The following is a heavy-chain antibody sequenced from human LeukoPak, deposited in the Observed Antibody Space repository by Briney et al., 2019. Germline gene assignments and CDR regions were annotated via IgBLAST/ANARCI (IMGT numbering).Heavy chain of an antibody. D-gene: IGHD5-12*01. CDR3: ARQIRWLRYWFDP. J-gene: IGHJ5*02. CDR2: VYYSGST. CDR1: GGSISGSNYY. V-gene: IGHV4-39*07. Sequence: PSETLSLTCTVSGGSISGSNYYWGWIRQPPGKGLEWIGVVYYSGSTYYSSSLKSRVTISVDTSKNQFSLKLSSVTAADTAVYYCARQIRWLRYWFDPWGQGTLVTVSS.